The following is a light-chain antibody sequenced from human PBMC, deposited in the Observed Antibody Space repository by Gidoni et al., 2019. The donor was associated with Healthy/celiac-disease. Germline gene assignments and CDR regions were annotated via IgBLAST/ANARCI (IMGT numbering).Light chain of an antibody. V-gene: IGKV1-39*01. Sequence: DIQMTQSPSTLSASVGDRVTITCRASQSISSSSNWYQQKPGKAPKLLIYAASRLQSGVPARFSGSGSGTDYTLTISSLPPEDFATYYCQQSYSTPLTFXGXTKVEIK. J-gene: IGKJ4*01. CDR3: QQSYSTPLT. CDR1: QSISSS. CDR2: AAS.